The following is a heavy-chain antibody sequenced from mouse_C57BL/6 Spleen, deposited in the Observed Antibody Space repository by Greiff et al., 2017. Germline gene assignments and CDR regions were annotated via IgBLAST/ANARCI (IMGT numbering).Heavy chain of an antibody. D-gene: IGHD2-10*01. J-gene: IGHJ4*01. CDR1: GFTFSSYG. CDR3: ARCLLYAMDY. Sequence: EVQGVESGGDLVKPGGSLKLSCAASGFTFSSYGMSWVRQTPDKRLEWVATISSGGSYTYYPASVKGRFTIARDNAKNTLYLQMSSLKSEDTAMYYCARCLLYAMDYWGQGTSVTVSS. CDR2: ISSGGSYT. V-gene: IGHV5-6*01.